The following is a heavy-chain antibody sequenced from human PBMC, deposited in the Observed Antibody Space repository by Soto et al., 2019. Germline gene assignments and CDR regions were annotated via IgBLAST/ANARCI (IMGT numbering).Heavy chain of an antibody. Sequence: QVQLVQSGAEVKKPGSSVKVSCKASGGTFSSYAISWVRQAPGQGLEWMGGIIPIFGTANYAQKFQGRVTITADESTNTANMELSSLRSEDTAVYYGAKDSDGAYCGGDCYSLDYWGQGTLVTVSS. D-gene: IGHD2-21*02. CDR2: IIPIFGTA. J-gene: IGHJ4*02. V-gene: IGHV1-69*01. CDR1: GGTFSSYA. CDR3: AKDSDGAYCGGDCYSLDY.